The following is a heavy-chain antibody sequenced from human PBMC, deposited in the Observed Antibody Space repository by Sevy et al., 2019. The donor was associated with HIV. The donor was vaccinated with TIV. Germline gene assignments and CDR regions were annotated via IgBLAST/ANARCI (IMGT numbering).Heavy chain of an antibody. J-gene: IGHJ6*02. V-gene: IGHV1-8*01. CDR1: GYTFTSYD. D-gene: IGHD2-8*01. Sequence: ASVKVSCKASGYTFTSYDINWVRQATGQGLEWMGWMNPNSGNTGYAQKFQGRVTMTRNTSISTAYMELGSLRSEDTAVYYCARWRNGAYYYGMDVWGQGTTVTVSS. CDR3: ARWRNGAYYYGMDV. CDR2: MNPNSGNT.